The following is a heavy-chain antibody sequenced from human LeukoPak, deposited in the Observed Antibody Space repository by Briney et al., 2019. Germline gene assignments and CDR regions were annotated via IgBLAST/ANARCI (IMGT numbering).Heavy chain of an antibody. V-gene: IGHV3-48*01. J-gene: IGHJ4*02. D-gene: IGHD3-9*01. CDR1: GFTFSSYS. CDR2: ISSSSSTI. Sequence: PGGSLRLSCAASGFTFSSYSMNWVRQAPGKGLEWVSYISSSSSTIYYADSVKGRFTISRDNAKNSLYLQMNSLRAEDTAVYYCARAGRGAPYFDWPKWEIRPFDYWGQGTLVTVSS. CDR3: ARAGRGAPYFDWPKWEIRPFDY.